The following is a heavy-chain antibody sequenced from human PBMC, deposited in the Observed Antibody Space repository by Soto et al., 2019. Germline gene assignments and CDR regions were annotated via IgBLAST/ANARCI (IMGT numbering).Heavy chain of an antibody. CDR2: IIPIFGTA. CDR3: ARERKIVRNDYYYGMDV. CDR1: GGTFSSYA. D-gene: IGHD1-1*01. J-gene: IGHJ6*02. V-gene: IGHV1-69*06. Sequence: SVKVSCKASGGTFSSYAISWVRQAPGQGLEWMGGIIPIFGTANYAQKFQGRVTITADKSTSTAYMELSSLRSEDTAVYYCARERKIVRNDYYYGMDVWGQGTTVTVSS.